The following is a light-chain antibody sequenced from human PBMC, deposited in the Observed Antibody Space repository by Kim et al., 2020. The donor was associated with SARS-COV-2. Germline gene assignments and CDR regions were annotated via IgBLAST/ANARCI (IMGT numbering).Light chain of an antibody. Sequence: ELTQPPSASGTPGQRVTISCSGSSSNIGSNYVYWYQQLPGTAPKLLIYRNNQRPSGVPDRFSGSKSGTSASLPISGLRSEDEADYYCAAWDDSLSGNVFGSGTKVTVL. V-gene: IGLV1-47*01. J-gene: IGLJ6*01. CDR3: AAWDDSLSGNV. CDR2: RNN. CDR1: SSNIGSNY.